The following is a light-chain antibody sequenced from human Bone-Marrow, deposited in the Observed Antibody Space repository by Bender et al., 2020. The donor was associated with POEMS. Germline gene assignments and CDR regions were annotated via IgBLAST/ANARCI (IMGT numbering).Light chain of an antibody. J-gene: IGLJ3*02. CDR2: ENN. Sequence: STLTQPHSVSESPGKTLSISCTRTGGSIASNFVQWYQQRPGGVPTTVIYENNQRPSGVPDRFSGSIDTSSNSASLTISGLQIEDEADYYCQSFDGDNLIWVFGGGTKLTVL. CDR1: GGSIASNF. CDR3: QSFDGDNLIWV. V-gene: IGLV6-57*04.